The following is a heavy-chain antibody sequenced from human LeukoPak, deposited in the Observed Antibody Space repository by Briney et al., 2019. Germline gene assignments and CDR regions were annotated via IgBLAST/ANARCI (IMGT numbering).Heavy chain of an antibody. CDR1: GYTFTGYY. J-gene: IGHJ4*02. CDR2: INPNSGGT. CDR3: AREIRGYSYGYTNSAKRAHFDY. V-gene: IGHV1-2*04. Sequence: ASVTVSCKASGYTFTGYYMHWVRQAPGQGLEWMGWINPNSGGTNYAQKFQGWVTMTRDTSISTAYMELSRLRSDDTAVYCCAREIRGYSYGYTNSAKRAHFDYWGQGTLVTVSS. D-gene: IGHD5-18*01.